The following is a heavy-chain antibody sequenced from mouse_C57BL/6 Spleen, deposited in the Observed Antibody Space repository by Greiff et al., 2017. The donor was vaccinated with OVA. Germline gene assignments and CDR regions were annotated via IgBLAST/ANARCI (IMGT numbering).Heavy chain of an antibody. CDR3: AGGDYDERCAY. V-gene: IGHV1-55*01. D-gene: IGHD2-4*01. J-gene: IGHJ3*01. CDR2: IYPGSGST. CDR1: GYTFTSYW. Sequence: VQLQQPGAELVKPGASVKMSCKASGYTFTSYWITWVKQRPGQGLEWIGDIYPGSGSTTYNEKFKSKATLTVDTSSSTAYMQLSSLTSEDSAVYYGAGGDYDERCAYWGQGTLVTVSA.